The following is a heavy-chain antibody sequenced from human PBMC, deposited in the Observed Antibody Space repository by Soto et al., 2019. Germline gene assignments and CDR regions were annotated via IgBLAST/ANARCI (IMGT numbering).Heavy chain of an antibody. D-gene: IGHD3-22*01. CDR2: IIPIFGTA. CDR1: GGTFSSYA. Sequence: QVQLVQSGAEVKKPGSSVKVSCKASGGTFSSYAISWVRQAPGQGLEWMGGIIPIFGTANYAQKFQGRVTSTADESTSTAYMELSSLRSEDTAVYYCASELGGYYYDSLPPGPWGQGTLVTVSS. CDR3: ASELGGYYYDSLPPGP. V-gene: IGHV1-69*01. J-gene: IGHJ5*02.